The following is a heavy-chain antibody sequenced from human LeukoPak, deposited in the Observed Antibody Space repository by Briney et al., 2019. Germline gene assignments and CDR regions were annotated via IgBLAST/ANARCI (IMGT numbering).Heavy chain of an antibody. Sequence: GASVKVSCKASGYTFTTYAISWVRQAPGQGLEWMGWVSAYNGNTNYVQKLQGRVTMTTDTSTGTAYMELSSLRSEDTAVYYCARGQIAAQSGFDPWGQGTLVTVSS. CDR1: GYTFTTYA. J-gene: IGHJ5*02. CDR2: VSAYNGNT. CDR3: ARGQIAAQSGFDP. V-gene: IGHV1-18*01. D-gene: IGHD6-13*01.